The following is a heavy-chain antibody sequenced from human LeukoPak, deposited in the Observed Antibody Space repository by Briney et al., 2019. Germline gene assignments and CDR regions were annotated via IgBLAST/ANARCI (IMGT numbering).Heavy chain of an antibody. CDR1: GYTFASYY. V-gene: IGHV1-24*01. D-gene: IGHD2-15*01. CDR3: ATDPPTGYCSGGSCYYY. CDR2: FDPEDGET. J-gene: IGHJ4*02. Sequence: ASVKVSCKASGYTFASYYMHWVRQAPGKGLEWMGGFDPEDGETIYAQKFQGRVTMTEDTSTDTAYMELSSLRSEDTAVYYCATDPPTGYCSGGSCYYYWGQGTLVTVSS.